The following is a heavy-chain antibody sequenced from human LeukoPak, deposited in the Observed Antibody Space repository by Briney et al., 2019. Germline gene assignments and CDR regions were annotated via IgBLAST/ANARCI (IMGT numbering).Heavy chain of an antibody. D-gene: IGHD1-14*01. CDR2: IYTSGST. CDR3: AREAQDFRTGNHRPGHYDYMDG. CDR1: GGSISSYY. Sequence: SETLSLTCTVSGGSISSYYWSWIRQPAGKGLEWIGRIYTSGSTNYNPSLKSRVTMSVDTSKNQFSLRMTSVTAADTAVYYCAREAQDFRTGNHRPGHYDYMDGGGKGTAVTVS. J-gene: IGHJ6*03. V-gene: IGHV4-4*07.